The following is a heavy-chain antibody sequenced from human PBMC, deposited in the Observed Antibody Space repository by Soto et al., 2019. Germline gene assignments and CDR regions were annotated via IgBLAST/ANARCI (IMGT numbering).Heavy chain of an antibody. D-gene: IGHD6-13*01. CDR3: ARAAYSSPGAWYFDL. CDR1: GFMFSRYW. Sequence: VGSLRLSCTGSGFMFSRYWMHWVRQAPGKGLVWVSRINRDGSVTNYADSVKGRITISRDNAKNTLYLQMNSLRVDEAAVYYCARAAYSSPGAWYFDLWGRGTLVTVSS. CDR2: INRDGSVT. J-gene: IGHJ2*01. V-gene: IGHV3-74*01.